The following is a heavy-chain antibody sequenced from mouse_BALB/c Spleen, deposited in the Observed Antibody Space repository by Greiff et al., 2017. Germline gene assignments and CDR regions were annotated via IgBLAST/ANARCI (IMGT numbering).Heavy chain of an antibody. CDR2: ISSGSSTI. J-gene: IGHJ3*01. CDR3: ARSGDYDGHGFAY. D-gene: IGHD2-4*01. V-gene: IGHV5-17*02. Sequence: EVMLVESGGGLVQPGGSRKLSCAASGFTFSSFGMHWVRQAPEKGLEWVAYISSGSSTIYYADTVKGRFTISRDNPKNTLFLQMTSLRSEDTAMYYCARSGDYDGHGFAYWGPGTLVTVSA. CDR1: GFTFSSFG.